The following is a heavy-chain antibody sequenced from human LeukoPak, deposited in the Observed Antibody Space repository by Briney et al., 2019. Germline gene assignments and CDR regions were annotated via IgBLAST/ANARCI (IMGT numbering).Heavy chain of an antibody. CDR2: ISSSSSNI. V-gene: IGHV3-11*06. CDR1: GFTFSDYY. J-gene: IGHJ6*02. CDR3: ARPHRSVYVRFGMDV. D-gene: IGHD5/OR15-5a*01. Sequence: PGGSLRLSCAASGFTFSDYYMNWVRQAPGKGLEWVSYISSSSSNINYAASVKGRFTISRDNAKNSLYLQMKSLRAEDTAVYYCARPHRSVYVRFGMDVWGPGTTVTVSS.